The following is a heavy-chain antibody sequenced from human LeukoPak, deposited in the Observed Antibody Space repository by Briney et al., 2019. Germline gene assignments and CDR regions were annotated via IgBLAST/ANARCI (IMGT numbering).Heavy chain of an antibody. D-gene: IGHD4-17*01. CDR2: ISSSSYI. CDR3: ARDPGDYGDYALDY. J-gene: IGHJ4*02. V-gene: IGHV3-21*01. Sequence: GGSLRLSCAASGFTFSSYSMNWVRQAPGKGLEWVSSISSSSYIYYADSVKGRFTISRDNAKNSLYLQMNSLRAEDTAVYYCARDPGDYGDYALDYWGQGTLVTVSS. CDR1: GFTFSSYS.